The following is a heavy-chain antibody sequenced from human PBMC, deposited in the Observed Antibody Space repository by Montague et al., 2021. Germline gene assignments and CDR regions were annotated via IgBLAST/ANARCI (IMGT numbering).Heavy chain of an antibody. CDR3: TRGEVAVTGIDY. V-gene: IGHV4-34*01. D-gene: IGHD6-19*01. J-gene: IGHJ4*02. CDR2: ISHTGST. CDR1: GGSLSGYI. Sequence: SETRSLTCAVYGGSLSGYIWNWIRKPPGRDLEWIGQISHTGSTSYNPSLKSRVTMSVDTSENHVSLRLSPVTAADTAVYYCTRGEVAVTGIDYWGQGALVTVSS.